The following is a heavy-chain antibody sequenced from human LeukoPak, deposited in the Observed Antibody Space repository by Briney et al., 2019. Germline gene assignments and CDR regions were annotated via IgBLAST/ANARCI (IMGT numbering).Heavy chain of an antibody. CDR1: GDSVSSNSAA. CDR2: TYYRSKWYN. D-gene: IGHD3-3*01. J-gene: IGHJ4*02. Sequence: SQTLSLTCAISGDSVSSNSAAWNWIRQSPSRGLEWLGRTYYRSKWYNDYAVSVKSRITINPDTSKNQFSLKLSSVTAADTAVYYCARSPISHFDYWGQGTLVTVSS. V-gene: IGHV6-1*01. CDR3: ARSPISHFDY.